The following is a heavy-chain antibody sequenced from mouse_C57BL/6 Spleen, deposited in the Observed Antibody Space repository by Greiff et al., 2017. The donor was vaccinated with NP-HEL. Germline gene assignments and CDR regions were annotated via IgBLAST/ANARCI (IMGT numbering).Heavy chain of an antibody. CDR2: IHPNSGST. J-gene: IGHJ2*01. V-gene: IGHV1-64*01. D-gene: IGHD1-1*01. CDR1: GYTFTSYW. Sequence: VKLQESGAELVKPGASVKLSCKASGYTFTSYWMHWVKQRPGQGLEWIGMIHPNSGSTNYNEKFKSKATLTVDKSSSTAYMQLSSLTSEDSAVYYCARGSTTVVDYFDYWGQGTTLTVSS. CDR3: ARGSTTVVDYFDY.